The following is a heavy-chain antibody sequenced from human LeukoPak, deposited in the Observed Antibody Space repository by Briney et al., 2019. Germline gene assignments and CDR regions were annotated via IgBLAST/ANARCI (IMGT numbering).Heavy chain of an antibody. J-gene: IGHJ4*02. D-gene: IGHD3-3*01. CDR2: ISAYNGNT. V-gene: IGHV1-18*01. CDR3: ARVLRFLEWLPSDY. Sequence: ASVKVSCKASGYTFTSYGISWVRQAPGQGLEWMGWISAYNGNTNYAQKLQGRVTMTTDTSTSTAYMELRSLRSDDTAVYYCARVLRFLEWLPSDYWGQGTLVTVPS. CDR1: GYTFTSYG.